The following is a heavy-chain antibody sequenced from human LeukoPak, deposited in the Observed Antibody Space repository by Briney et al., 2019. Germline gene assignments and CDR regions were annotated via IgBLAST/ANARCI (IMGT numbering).Heavy chain of an antibody. D-gene: IGHD3-3*01. CDR3: AGGAIFGVVNTRYYYMDV. V-gene: IGHV1-8*01. Sequence: ASVKVSCKASGYTFTSYDINWVRQATGQGLEWMGWINPNSGNTGYAQKFQGRVTITADESTSTAYMELSSLRSEDTAVYYCAGGAIFGVVNTRYYYMDVWGKGTTVTVSS. J-gene: IGHJ6*03. CDR2: INPNSGNT. CDR1: GYTFTSYD.